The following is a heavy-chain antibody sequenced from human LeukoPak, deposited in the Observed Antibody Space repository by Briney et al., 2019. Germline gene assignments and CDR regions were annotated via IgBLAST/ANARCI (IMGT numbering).Heavy chain of an antibody. CDR2: INPNTGGT. CDR1: GYTFSGYY. V-gene: IGHV1-2*02. J-gene: IGHJ4*02. CDR3: ASQPYYFDSSGYYDY. Sequence: ASVKVSCKASGYTFSGYYMHWVRQAPGQGLEWMGWINPNTGGTNYAQKFQGRVTMARDTSISTTYMELSRLRSDDTAVYYCASQPYYFDSSGYYDYWGQGTLVTVSS. D-gene: IGHD3-22*01.